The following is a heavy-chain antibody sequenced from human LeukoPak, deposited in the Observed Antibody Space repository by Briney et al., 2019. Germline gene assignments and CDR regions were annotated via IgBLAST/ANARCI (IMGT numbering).Heavy chain of an antibody. CDR1: GFTFSSYS. V-gene: IGHV3-66*01. CDR3: ARDIRREMAIPFDV. D-gene: IGHD5-24*01. Sequence: GGSLRLSCAASGFTFSSYSMNWVRQAPGERLEWVSVTYSSGTTYYADSVKGRFTISRDTSKNTLHLQMNSLRVEDTAVYHCARDIRREMAIPFDVWGQGTLVTVSS. CDR2: TYSSGTT. J-gene: IGHJ3*01.